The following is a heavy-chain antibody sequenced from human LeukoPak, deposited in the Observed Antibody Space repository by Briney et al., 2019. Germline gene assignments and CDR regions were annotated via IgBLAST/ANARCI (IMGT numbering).Heavy chain of an antibody. D-gene: IGHD4-17*01. Sequence: SETLSLTCTVSGGSISSYYWSWIRQPPGKGLEWIGYIYYSGSTNYNPSLKSRVTISVDTSKNQFSLKLSSVTAADTAVYYCARATPAVDYGDYVDYFDYWGQGTLVTVSS. V-gene: IGHV4-59*01. CDR3: ARATPAVDYGDYVDYFDY. J-gene: IGHJ4*02. CDR2: IYYSGST. CDR1: GGSISSYY.